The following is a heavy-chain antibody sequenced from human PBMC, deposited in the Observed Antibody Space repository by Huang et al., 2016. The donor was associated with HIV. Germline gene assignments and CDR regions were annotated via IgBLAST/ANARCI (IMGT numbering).Heavy chain of an antibody. CDR2: IYYSGSP. CDR3: ARRQGSGYYFYFDY. J-gene: IGHJ4*02. Sequence: QLQLQESGPGLVKPSDTLSLNCTISGGSIKSSNYYWGWVRQAPGKGLEWIGDIYYSGSPYYNPSLRSRVSLSVDTSKNQVTLKVNAVIAADTAVYYCARRQGSGYYFYFDYWGRGIPVTVSA. V-gene: IGHV4-39*01. CDR1: GGSIKSSNYY. D-gene: IGHD3-22*01.